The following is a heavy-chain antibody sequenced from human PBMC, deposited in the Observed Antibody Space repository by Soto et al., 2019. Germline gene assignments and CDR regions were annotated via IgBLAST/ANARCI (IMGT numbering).Heavy chain of an antibody. CDR3: ARTPWPDCSSTSCLSDY. J-gene: IGHJ4*02. V-gene: IGHV1-69*13. CDR2: IIPIFGTA. D-gene: IGHD2-2*01. Sequence: GASVKVSCKASGGTFSSYAISWVRQAPGQGLEWTGGIIPIFGTANYAQKFQGRVTITADESTSTAYMELSSLRSEDTAVYYCARTPWPDCSSTSCLSDYWGQGTLVTVSS. CDR1: GGTFSSYA.